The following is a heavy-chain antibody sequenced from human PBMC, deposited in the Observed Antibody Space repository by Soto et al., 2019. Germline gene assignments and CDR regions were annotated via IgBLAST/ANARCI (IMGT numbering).Heavy chain of an antibody. J-gene: IGHJ6*02. V-gene: IGHV4-4*02. Sequence: SETLSLTCAVSGGSINSSNWWSWVRQPPGKGLEWIGEIYHSGSTNYNPSLKSRVTISVDKSKNQFSLKLSSVTAADTAVYYCARGHRTRYYYYGMDVWGQGTTVTVSS. CDR1: GGSINSSNW. CDR3: ARGHRTRYYYYGMDV. CDR2: IYHSGST.